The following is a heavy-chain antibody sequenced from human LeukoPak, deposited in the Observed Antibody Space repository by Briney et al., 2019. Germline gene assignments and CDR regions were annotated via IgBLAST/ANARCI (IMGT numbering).Heavy chain of an antibody. Sequence: PSETLSLTCTVSGYSISSGYYWGWIRQPPGKGLEWIGHIYYSGSTYYNPSLKSRVTISVDTSKNQFSLKLSSVTAADTAVYYCARVGAATGTIGYWGQGTLVTVSS. CDR3: ARVGAATGTIGY. CDR1: GYSISSGYY. CDR2: IYYSGST. V-gene: IGHV4-38-2*02. J-gene: IGHJ4*02. D-gene: IGHD6-13*01.